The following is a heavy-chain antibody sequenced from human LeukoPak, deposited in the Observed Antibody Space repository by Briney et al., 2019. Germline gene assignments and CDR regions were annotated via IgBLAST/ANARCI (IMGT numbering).Heavy chain of an antibody. CDR2: IYYSRST. D-gene: IGHD3-10*01. CDR1: GGSISGSSYY. CDR3: PRHAVRGFGQLAFDY. V-gene: IGHV4-39*01. J-gene: IGHJ4*02. Sequence: SETLSLTCSVSGGSISGSSYYWGWIRQPPGKGLEWIGSIYYSRSTYYNPSLKSRVTISVDTSKNQFSLKLSSVTAAHSVVYSRPRHAVRGFGQLAFDYWGQGTLVTVSS.